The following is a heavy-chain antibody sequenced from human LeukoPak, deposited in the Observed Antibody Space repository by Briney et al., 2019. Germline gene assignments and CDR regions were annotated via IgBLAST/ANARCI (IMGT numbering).Heavy chain of an antibody. CDR2: FDPEDGET. J-gene: IGHJ5*02. CDR1: GYTLTELS. D-gene: IGHD2-2*01. CDR3: ATVCSSTSCYVYWDWFDP. Sequence: GASVKVSCKVSGYTLTELSMHWVRQAPGKGLEWMGGFDPEDGETIYAQKFQGRVTMTEDTSTDTAYMELSSLRSEDTAVYYCATVCSSTSCYVYWDWFDPWGQGTLVTVSS. V-gene: IGHV1-24*01.